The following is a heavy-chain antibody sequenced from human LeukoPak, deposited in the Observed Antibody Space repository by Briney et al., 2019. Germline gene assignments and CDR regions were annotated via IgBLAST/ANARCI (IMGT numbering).Heavy chain of an antibody. Sequence: GGSLRLSCAASGFTFSSYAMSWVRQAPGKGLEWVSAISGIGGSTYYADSVKGRFTISRDNSKNTLYLQMNSLRAEDTAVYYCAKSAACSSTSCAMGDAFDIWGQGTMVTVSS. J-gene: IGHJ3*02. V-gene: IGHV3-23*01. CDR1: GFTFSSYA. CDR2: ISGIGGST. D-gene: IGHD2-2*01. CDR3: AKSAACSSTSCAMGDAFDI.